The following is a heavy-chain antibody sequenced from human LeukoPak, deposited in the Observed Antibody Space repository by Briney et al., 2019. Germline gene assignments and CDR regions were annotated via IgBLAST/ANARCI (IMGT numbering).Heavy chain of an antibody. V-gene: IGHV1-18*01. Sequence: ASVKVSCKASGYTFTSYGISWVRQAPGQGLEWMGWISAYNGNTNYAQKLQGRVTMTTDTPTSTAYMELRSLRSDDTAVYYCARGLGSRGDSNGLLDYWGQGTLVTVSS. CDR2: ISAYNGNT. J-gene: IGHJ4*02. D-gene: IGHD5-18*01. CDR3: ARGLGSRGDSNGLLDY. CDR1: GYTFTSYG.